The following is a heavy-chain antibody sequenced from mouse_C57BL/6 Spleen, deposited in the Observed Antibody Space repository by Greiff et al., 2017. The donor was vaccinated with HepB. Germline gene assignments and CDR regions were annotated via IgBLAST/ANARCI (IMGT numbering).Heavy chain of an antibody. CDR2: IDPSDSYT. CDR3: ARGYYGSSFSWFAY. CDR1: GYTFTSYW. D-gene: IGHD1-1*01. J-gene: IGHJ3*01. V-gene: IGHV1-69*01. Sequence: VQLQQPGAELVMPGASVKLSCKASGYTFTSYWMHWVKQRPGQGLEWIGEIDPSDSYTNYNQKFKGKSTLTVDKSSSTAYMQLSSLTSEDSALYYCARGYYGSSFSWFAYWGQGTLVTVSA.